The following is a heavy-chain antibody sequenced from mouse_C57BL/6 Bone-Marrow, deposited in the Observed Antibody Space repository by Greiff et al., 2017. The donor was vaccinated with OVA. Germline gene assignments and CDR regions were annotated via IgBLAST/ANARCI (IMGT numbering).Heavy chain of an antibody. D-gene: IGHD1-1*01. CDR2: IHPNSGST. J-gene: IGHJ3*01. Sequence: QVQLKQPGAELVKPGASVKLSCKASGYTFTSYWMHWVKQRPGQGLEWIGMIHPNSGSTNYNEKFKSKATLTVDKSSSTAYMQLSSLTSEDSAVYYCARGRGSSSWFAYWGQGTLVTVSA. V-gene: IGHV1-64*01. CDR1: GYTFTSYW. CDR3: ARGRGSSSWFAY.